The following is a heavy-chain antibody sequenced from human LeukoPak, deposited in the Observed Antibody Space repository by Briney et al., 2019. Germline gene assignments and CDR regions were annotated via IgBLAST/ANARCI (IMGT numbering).Heavy chain of an antibody. CDR2: ISYDGSNK. D-gene: IGHD2-21*02. CDR3: AKGPRRYCGGDCYPSYFDY. CDR1: GFTFSSYG. Sequence: GGSLRLSCAASGFTFSSYGMHWVRQAPGKGLEWVAVISYDGSNKYYADSVKGRFTISRDNSKNTLYLQMNSLRAEDTAVYYCAKGPRRYCGGDCYPSYFDYWGQGTLVTVSS. V-gene: IGHV3-30*18. J-gene: IGHJ4*02.